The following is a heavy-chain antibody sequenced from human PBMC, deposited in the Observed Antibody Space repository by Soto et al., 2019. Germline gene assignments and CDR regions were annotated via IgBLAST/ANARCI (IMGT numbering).Heavy chain of an antibody. Sequence: QVHLQESGPGLVKPSQTLSLTCTVSGGFISSGGGYHWSWIRQYPEKCLEWIGYIYYSGTTSYNASLKGRISISMDTSQNQYSLKLTSMTAADTAVYYCARGGTGSSYDYWGQGTLVTVSS. V-gene: IGHV4-31*03. CDR2: IYYSGTT. J-gene: IGHJ4*02. CDR3: ARGGTGSSYDY. D-gene: IGHD1-1*01. CDR1: GGFISSGGGYH.